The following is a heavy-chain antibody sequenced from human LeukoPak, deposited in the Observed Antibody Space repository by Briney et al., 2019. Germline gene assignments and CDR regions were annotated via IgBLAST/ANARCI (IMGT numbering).Heavy chain of an antibody. V-gene: IGHV3-48*03. J-gene: IGHJ4*02. CDR1: GFTFSGYE. CDR2: ITSSGKTV. Sequence: GGSLRLSCAASGFTFSGYEMNWVRQAPGKGLEWISYITSSGKTVYYADSVKGRFTISRDNAKTSLYLQMNSLRAEDTAVYYCARDMARGVIIPSESWGQGTLVSVPS. CDR3: ARDMARGVIIPSES. D-gene: IGHD3-10*01.